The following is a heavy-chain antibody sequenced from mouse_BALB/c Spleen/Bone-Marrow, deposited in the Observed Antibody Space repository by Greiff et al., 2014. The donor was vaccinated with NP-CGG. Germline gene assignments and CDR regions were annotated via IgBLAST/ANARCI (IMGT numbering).Heavy chain of an antibody. CDR3: ARLLLYYYAMDY. CDR1: GYPFTGYT. V-gene: IGHV1-18*01. D-gene: IGHD1-1*01. J-gene: IGHJ4*01. Sequence: VHVKQSGPELVKPGASMKISCKASGYPFTGYTMNWVKQSHGKNLEWIGLINPYNGGTNYNQKFKDKATLTVDRSSSTAYMELLSLTSEDSAVYYCARLLLYYYAMDYWGQGTSVTVSS. CDR2: INPYNGGT.